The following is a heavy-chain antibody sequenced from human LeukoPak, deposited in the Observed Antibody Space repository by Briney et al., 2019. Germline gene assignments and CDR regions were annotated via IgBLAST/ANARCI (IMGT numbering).Heavy chain of an antibody. CDR1: GFTFSSYE. D-gene: IGHD4-23*01. CDR3: AREGGDYGGKTPGAHDAFDI. V-gene: IGHV3-48*03. J-gene: IGHJ3*02. Sequence: RPGRSLRLSWAASGFTFSSYEMNWVRQDPGKGLGWHSYISSSGSTINYADSVKGRSTVSTDTGKNSMYMQMNCLRATHPSVSYCAREGGDYGGKTPGAHDAFDIWGQGPMVTVSS. CDR2: ISSSGSTI.